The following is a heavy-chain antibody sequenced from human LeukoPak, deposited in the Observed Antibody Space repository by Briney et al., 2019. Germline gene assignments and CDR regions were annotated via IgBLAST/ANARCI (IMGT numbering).Heavy chain of an antibody. CDR1: GFTFSSYA. D-gene: IGHD6-19*01. V-gene: IGHV3-66*01. CDR3: ARNRWGAVAGYFDY. CDR2: IYSGGST. Sequence: GGSLRLSCAASGFTFSSYAMSWVRQAPGKGLEWVSVIYSGGSTYYADSVKGRFTISRDNSKNTLYLQMNSLRAEDTAVYYCARNRWGAVAGYFDYWGQGTLVTVSS. J-gene: IGHJ4*02.